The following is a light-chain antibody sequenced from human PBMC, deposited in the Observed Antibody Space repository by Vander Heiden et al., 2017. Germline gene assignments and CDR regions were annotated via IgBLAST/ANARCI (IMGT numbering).Light chain of an antibody. CDR1: SNNIGAYNY. J-gene: IGLJ1*01. CDR3: SSYTTSSTYV. CDR2: DVS. V-gene: IGLV2-14*03. Sequence: QSALTQPASVSGSPGQSITISCTGSSNNIGAYNYVCWYQHQPGKAPKLMLFDVSNRPSGISNRFSGSKSGNTASLTISGLQAEDEADYYCSSYTTSSTYVFGTGTKVTVL.